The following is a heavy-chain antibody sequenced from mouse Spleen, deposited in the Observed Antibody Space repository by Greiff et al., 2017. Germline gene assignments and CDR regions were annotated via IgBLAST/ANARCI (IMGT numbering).Heavy chain of an antibody. J-gene: IGHJ2*01. V-gene: IGHV1-58*01. D-gene: IGHD1-3*01. Sequence: VPLQQSGAELVRPGSSVKMSCTTSGYTFTSYGINWVKQRPGQGLEWIGYIYLGNGYTEYNEKFKGKATLTSDTSSSTAYMQLSSLTSEDSAIYFCARSGGVVYFDYWGQGTTLTGSS. CDR1: GYTFTSYG. CDR3: ARSGGVVYFDY. CDR2: IYLGNGYT.